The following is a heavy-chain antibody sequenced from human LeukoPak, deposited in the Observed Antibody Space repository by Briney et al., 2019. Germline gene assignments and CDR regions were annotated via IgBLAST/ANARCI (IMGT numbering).Heavy chain of an antibody. V-gene: IGHV3-15*07. D-gene: IGHD4-11*01. Sequence: GGSLRLSCAVSGFTFSNAWMNWVRQAPGKGLEWVGRIKSKTDGGTTDYAAPVKGRFTISRDDSKNTLYLQMNSLKTEDTAVYYCTRGDYSNYVPLDYWGQGTLVTVSS. J-gene: IGHJ4*02. CDR2: IKSKTDGGTT. CDR3: TRGDYSNYVPLDY. CDR1: GFTFSNAW.